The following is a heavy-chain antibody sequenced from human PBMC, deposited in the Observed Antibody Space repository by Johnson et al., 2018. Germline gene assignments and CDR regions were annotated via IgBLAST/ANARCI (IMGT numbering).Heavy chain of an antibody. J-gene: IGHJ6*03. CDR2: ISYDGRHK. Sequence: QVQLGESGGGVVQPGRSLRLSCAASGFTFSSYAMHWVRQAPGKGLEWVAVISYDGRHKYYVDSVKGRFTISRDNSKNTLSLQMKSLGVEDTVVYYCARGYCNYTICRRPISAYYMDVWGEGTTVTVSS. D-gene: IGHD2/OR15-2a*01. CDR1: GFTFSSYA. V-gene: IGHV3-30*04. CDR3: ARGYCNYTICRRPISAYYMDV.